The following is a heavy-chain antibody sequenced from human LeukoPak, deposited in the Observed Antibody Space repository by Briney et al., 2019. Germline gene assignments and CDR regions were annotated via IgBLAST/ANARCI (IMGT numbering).Heavy chain of an antibody. D-gene: IGHD6-13*01. Sequence: PSETLSLTCTVSGGSISSSSYYWGWIRQPPGKGLEWIGSIYYSGSTYYNPSLKSRVTISVDTSKNRFSLKLSSVTAADTAVYYCASDWGSYSSSWYRFGFDPWGQGTLVTVSS. V-gene: IGHV4-39*07. CDR2: IYYSGST. J-gene: IGHJ5*02. CDR3: ASDWGSYSSSWYRFGFDP. CDR1: GGSISSSSYY.